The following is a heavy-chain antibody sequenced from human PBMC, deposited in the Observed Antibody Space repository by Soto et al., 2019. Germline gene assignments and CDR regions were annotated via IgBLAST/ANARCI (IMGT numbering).Heavy chain of an antibody. Sequence: SETLSLTCTVSGVSISSGGYYWTWIRQHPQKGLEWIGHIYYSGSTYYNPSLKSRVTVSVDTSKNQFSLKLSSVTAADTAVYYGARVPDYSGQGTLLTVSS. CDR2: IYYSGST. CDR1: GVSISSGGYY. V-gene: IGHV4-31*03. CDR3: ARVPDY. J-gene: IGHJ4*02.